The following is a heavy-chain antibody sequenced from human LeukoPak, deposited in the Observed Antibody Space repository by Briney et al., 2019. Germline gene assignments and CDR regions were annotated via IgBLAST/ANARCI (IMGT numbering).Heavy chain of an antibody. CDR2: IKQDGSEK. CDR1: GFTFSTYW. J-gene: IGHJ4*02. V-gene: IGHV3-7*01. Sequence: GGSLRLSCAASGFTFSTYWMSWVRQTPGKGLEWVANIKQDGSEKYNADSVKGRFTISRDNAKNSLYLQMNSLRAEDTAVYYCARARYCSGGSCYGALGYYFEYWGQGTLVTVSS. D-gene: IGHD2-15*01. CDR3: ARARYCSGGSCYGALGYYFEY.